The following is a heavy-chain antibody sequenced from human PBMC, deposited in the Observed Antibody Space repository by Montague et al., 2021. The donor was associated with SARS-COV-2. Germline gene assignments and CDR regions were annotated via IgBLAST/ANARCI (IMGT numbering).Heavy chain of an antibody. Sequence: SETLPLTCAVYGGSFSGYYWSWIRQPPGKGLEWIGDINHSGSTNYNPSLKSRVSKSVDTSKNQFSLKLSSVTAADTAVYYCARAIVDVTMMVVVMTGVEHYFDFWGQGTLVTVSS. CDR2: INHSGST. V-gene: IGHV4-34*01. J-gene: IGHJ4*02. D-gene: IGHD3-22*01. CDR1: GGSFSGYY. CDR3: ARAIVDVTMMVVVMTGVEHYFDF.